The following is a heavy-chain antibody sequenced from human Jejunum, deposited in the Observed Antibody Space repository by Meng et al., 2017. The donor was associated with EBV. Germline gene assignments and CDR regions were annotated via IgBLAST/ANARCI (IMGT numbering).Heavy chain of an antibody. CDR2: YYNSGST. Sequence: QRQLQESGPGLVKPSEPLSLTCTVSGGSISSSSYYWGWIRQPPGKGLEWIGTYYNSGSTYYNPSLKSRVTISVDTSKNQFSLKLISVTAADTAAYYCARQGPSGRTFDYWGQGTLVTVSS. CDR3: ARQGPSGRTFDY. CDR1: GGSISSSSYY. J-gene: IGHJ4*02. V-gene: IGHV4-39*01. D-gene: IGHD1-26*01.